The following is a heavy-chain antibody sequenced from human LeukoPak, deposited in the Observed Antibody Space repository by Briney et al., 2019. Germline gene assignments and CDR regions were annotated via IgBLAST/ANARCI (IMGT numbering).Heavy chain of an antibody. Sequence: PSETLSLTCTVSGGSISSYYWSWIRQPPGKGLEWIGYIYYSGSTNYNPSLKSRVTISVDTSKNQFSLKLSSVTAADTAVYYCARHLPWSSSWYDAFDIWGQGTMVTVSS. CDR3: ARHLPWSSSWYDAFDI. D-gene: IGHD6-13*01. CDR2: IYYSGST. V-gene: IGHV4-59*08. CDR1: GGSISSYY. J-gene: IGHJ3*02.